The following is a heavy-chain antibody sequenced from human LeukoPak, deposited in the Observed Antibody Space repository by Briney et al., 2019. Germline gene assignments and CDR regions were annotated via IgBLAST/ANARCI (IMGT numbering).Heavy chain of an antibody. V-gene: IGHV4-30-4*08. CDR2: IYYSGST. CDR3: AREEEMTIPNYYYYYMDV. Sequence: PSETLSLTCTVSGGSISSGDYYWSWIRQPPGKGLEWIGYIYYSGSTYYNPPLKSRVTISVDTSKNQFSLKLSSVTAADTAVYYCAREEEMTIPNYYYYYMDVWGKGTTVTVSS. CDR1: GGSISSGDYY. J-gene: IGHJ6*03. D-gene: IGHD3-3*01.